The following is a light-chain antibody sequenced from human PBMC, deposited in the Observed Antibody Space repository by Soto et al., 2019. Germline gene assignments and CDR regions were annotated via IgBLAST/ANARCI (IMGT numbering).Light chain of an antibody. Sequence: QSALTQPASVSGSPGQPITISCTGTSSDVGGYNYVSWYQHHPGKAPKAMIYEVSNRPSGISNRFSGSKSGNTASLTISGLQAEDEADYYCSSYKTGSTLVFGTGTKVTVL. V-gene: IGLV2-14*01. CDR2: EVS. CDR1: SSDVGGYNY. J-gene: IGLJ1*01. CDR3: SSYKTGSTLV.